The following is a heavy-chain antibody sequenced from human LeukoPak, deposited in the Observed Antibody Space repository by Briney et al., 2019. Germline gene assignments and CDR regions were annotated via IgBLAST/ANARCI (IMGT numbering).Heavy chain of an antibody. CDR3: ARRPYSDTSGRLSDV. Sequence: GGSLRLSCAASGFAFSSYNMNWVRQAPGKGLEWISYIGSSGSPTHYADSVGGRFTISRDNAKNSLYLQMNSLRDEDTAVYFCARRPYSDTSGRLSDVWGQGTTVAVSS. V-gene: IGHV3-48*02. J-gene: IGHJ6*02. CDR1: GFAFSSYN. D-gene: IGHD3-22*01. CDR2: IGSSGSPT.